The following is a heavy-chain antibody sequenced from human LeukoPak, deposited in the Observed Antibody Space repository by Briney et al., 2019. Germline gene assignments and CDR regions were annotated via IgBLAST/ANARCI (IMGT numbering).Heavy chain of an antibody. J-gene: IGHJ4*02. CDR2: FYHTGST. D-gene: IGHD3-10*01. CDR1: GCSRKNYY. Sequence: SSDTVSLTCTVSGCSRKNYYEIGVRQPTGKGLEGIGYFYHTGSTNYNPYLETSLTTTINRTEKRFALKLISVTAADTAVYYCARGGLGISRGDYFGHWGQGTLVTVSS. V-gene: IGHV4-59*07. CDR3: ARGGLGISRGDYFGH.